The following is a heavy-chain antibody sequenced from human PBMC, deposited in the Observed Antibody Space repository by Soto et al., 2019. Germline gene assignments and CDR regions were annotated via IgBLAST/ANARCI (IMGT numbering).Heavy chain of an antibody. CDR2: IIPILGIA. J-gene: IGHJ4*02. V-gene: IGHV1-69*02. D-gene: IGHD6-13*01. CDR3: ANLATADTLDY. CDR1: GGTFSSY. Sequence: QVQLVQSGAEVKKPESSVKVSCKASGGTFSSYISWVRQAPGQGLEWMGRIIPILGIANYAQKFQGKVTITADKSTSTAYMELSSLRSEDTAVYYCANLATADTLDYWGQGTLVTVSS.